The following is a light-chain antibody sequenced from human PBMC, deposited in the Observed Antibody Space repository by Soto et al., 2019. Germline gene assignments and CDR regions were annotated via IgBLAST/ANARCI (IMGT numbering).Light chain of an antibody. CDR3: MQSTQLPPT. Sequence: DVVMTQSPVSLSVTPGQPASISCKSSQSLLHITGETFLFWYLQKPGQSPQLLIYEVSTRVSGVPDRFSGSWSGTDFTLAISRVETDDVGIYYCMQSTQLPPTFGQGTRL. CDR2: EVS. V-gene: IGKV2D-29*02. J-gene: IGKJ5*01. CDR1: QSLLHITGETF.